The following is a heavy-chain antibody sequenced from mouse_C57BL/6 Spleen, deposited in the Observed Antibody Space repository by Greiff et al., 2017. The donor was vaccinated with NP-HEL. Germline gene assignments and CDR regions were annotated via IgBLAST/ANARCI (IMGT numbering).Heavy chain of an antibody. J-gene: IGHJ2*01. D-gene: IGHD2-5*01. CDR2: INPYNGDT. CDR1: GYSFTGYF. Sequence: VHVKQSGPELVKPGDSVKISCKASGYSFTGYFMNWVMQSHGKSLEWIGRINPYNGDTFYNQKFKGKATLTVDKSSSTAHMELRSLTSEDSAVYYCARGSNYGDFDYWGKGTTLTVSS. CDR3: ARGSNYGDFDY. V-gene: IGHV1-20*01.